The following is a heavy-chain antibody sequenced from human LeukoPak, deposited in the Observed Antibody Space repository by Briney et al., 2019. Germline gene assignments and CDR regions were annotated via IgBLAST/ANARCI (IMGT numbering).Heavy chain of an antibody. CDR3: ARAFYLPPQHYYDSSGYYADAFDI. D-gene: IGHD3-22*01. V-gene: IGHV4-59*01. J-gene: IGHJ3*02. CDR1: GGSISSYY. Sequence: SETLSLTCTVSGGSISSYYWSWIRQPPGKGLEWIGYIYYSGSTKYNPSLKSRVTISVDTSKNQFSLKLSSVTAADTAVYYCARAFYLPPQHYYDSSGYYADAFDIWGQGTMVTVSS. CDR2: IYYSGST.